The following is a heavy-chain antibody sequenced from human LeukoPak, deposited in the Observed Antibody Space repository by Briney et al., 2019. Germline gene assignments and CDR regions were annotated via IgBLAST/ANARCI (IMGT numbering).Heavy chain of an antibody. V-gene: IGHV4-59*04. CDR2: IYYTGNT. CDR1: GFTVSSNY. Sequence: GSLRLSCAASGFTVSSNYMSWVRQSPGKGLEWIGSIYYTGNTYYNPSLKSRLTILGDMSKNRFFLNLRSLTAADTAVYYCARQGWPPYGGNPLWGQGILVTVSS. CDR3: ARQGWPPYGGNPL. D-gene: IGHD4-23*01. J-gene: IGHJ4*02.